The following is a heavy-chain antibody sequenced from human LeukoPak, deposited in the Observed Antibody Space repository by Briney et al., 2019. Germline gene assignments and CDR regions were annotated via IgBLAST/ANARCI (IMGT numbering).Heavy chain of an antibody. CDR2: IYYSGST. CDR3: ATEGVGATAQFDY. CDR1: GGSISSYY. Sequence: SETLSLTCTVSGGSISSYYWSWIRQPPGKGLEWIGYIYYSGSTNYNPSLKSRVTMSVGTSKNQLSLKVISVTAADTAVYYCATEGVGATAQFDYWGQGTLVTVSS. V-gene: IGHV4-59*12. D-gene: IGHD1-26*01. J-gene: IGHJ4*02.